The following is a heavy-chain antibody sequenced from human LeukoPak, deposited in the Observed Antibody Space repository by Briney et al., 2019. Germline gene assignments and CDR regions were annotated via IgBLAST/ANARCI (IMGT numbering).Heavy chain of an antibody. V-gene: IGHV5-10-1*01. CDR3: ARSDYSSSPLDH. CDR1: GYSFTSYW. J-gene: IGHJ4*02. D-gene: IGHD6-13*01. CDR2: IDPSDSYT. Sequence: GESLEISCKGSGYSFTSYWIYWVRQMPGKGLEWMGRIDPSDSYTNYSPSFQGHVTISTDKSITTAYLQWSSLTASDTAMYYCARSDYSSSPLDHWGQGTLVTVSS.